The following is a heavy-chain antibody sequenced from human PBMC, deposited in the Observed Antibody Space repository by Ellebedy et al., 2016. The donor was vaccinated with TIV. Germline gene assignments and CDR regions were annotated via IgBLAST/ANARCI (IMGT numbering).Heavy chain of an antibody. J-gene: IGHJ4*02. CDR2: IYVEDSDT. CDR1: GYSFTRSW. Sequence: GESLKISXQGSGYSFTRSWIGWVRQMPGKGLEWMGTIYVEDSDTRYSPSFQGQVTISADRSVSTAYLQWSSLKASDTAMYYCARQRNNGYDCDYWGQGTLVTVSS. CDR3: ARQRNNGYDCDY. D-gene: IGHD5-12*01. V-gene: IGHV5-51*01.